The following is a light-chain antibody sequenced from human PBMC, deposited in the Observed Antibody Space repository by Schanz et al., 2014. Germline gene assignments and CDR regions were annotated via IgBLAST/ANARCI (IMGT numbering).Light chain of an antibody. Sequence: EVVLTQSPGTLSLSPGERATLSCRASQSVSSNSLAWYQQTPGQAPRLLIYGASNRATGIPDRFSGSGSGTDFTLTISRLEPEDFAVYYCQQYGSSLLTFGGGTKVEIK. V-gene: IGKV3-20*01. J-gene: IGKJ4*01. CDR1: QSVSSNS. CDR2: GAS. CDR3: QQYGSSLLT.